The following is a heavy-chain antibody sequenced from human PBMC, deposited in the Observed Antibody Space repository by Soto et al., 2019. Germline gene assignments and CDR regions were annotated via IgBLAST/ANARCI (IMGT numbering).Heavy chain of an antibody. J-gene: IGHJ6*02. D-gene: IGHD3-22*01. CDR3: AKDTRPYYYDSSGYWGYYYYYGMDV. CDR1: GFTFSSYA. Sequence: GGSLRLSCAASGFTFSSYAMSWVRQAPGKGLEWVSAISGSGGSTYYADSVKGRFTISRDNSKNTLYLQMNSLRAEDTAVYYCAKDTRPYYYDSSGYWGYYYYYGMDVWGQGTTVTVSS. V-gene: IGHV3-23*01. CDR2: ISGSGGST.